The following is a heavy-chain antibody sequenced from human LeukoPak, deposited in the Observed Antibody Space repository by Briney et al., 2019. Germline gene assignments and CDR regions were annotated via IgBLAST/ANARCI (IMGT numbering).Heavy chain of an antibody. CDR1: GFTFSSYA. Sequence: GSLRLSCAASGFTFSSYAMHWVRQAPGKGLEWVAVISYDGSNKYYADSVKGRFTISRDNSKNTLYLQMNSLRAEDTAVYYCARDLKCGGSCYYRYYYGMDVWGQGTTVTVSS. CDR2: ISYDGSNK. D-gene: IGHD2-15*01. J-gene: IGHJ6*02. V-gene: IGHV3-30-3*01. CDR3: ARDLKCGGSCYYRYYYGMDV.